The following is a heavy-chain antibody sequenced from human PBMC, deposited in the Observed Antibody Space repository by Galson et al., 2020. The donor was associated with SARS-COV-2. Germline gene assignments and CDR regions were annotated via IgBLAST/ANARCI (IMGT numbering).Heavy chain of an antibody. J-gene: IGHJ4*02. D-gene: IGHD3-3*01. CDR1: GYSFSIYG. Sequence: ASVKVYCKASGYSFSIYGFTWVRQAPGQGLEWMGCISNYNGDTMYAQMVQDRVTMTTDTSTNTAYMELRSLRSDDTAVYYCARILPKRFLERIVSVGPIDYWGQGTLVTVSS. CDR3: ARILPKRFLERIVSVGPIDY. CDR2: ISNYNGDT. V-gene: IGHV1-18*01.